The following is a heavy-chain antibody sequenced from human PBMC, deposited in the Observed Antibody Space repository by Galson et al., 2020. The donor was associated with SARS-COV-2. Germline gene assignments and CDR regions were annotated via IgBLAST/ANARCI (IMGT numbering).Heavy chain of an antibody. J-gene: IGHJ6*02. CDR1: GYTLTELS. CDR3: ATVSFVGAEMATIYGMDV. V-gene: IGHV1-24*01. Sequence: ASVKVSCKVSGYTLTELSMHWVRQAPGKGLEWMGGFDPEDGETIYAQKFQGRVTMTEDTSTDTAYMELSSLRSEDTAVYYCATVSFVGAEMATIYGMDVWGQGTTVTVSS. CDR2: FDPEDGET. D-gene: IGHD5-12*01.